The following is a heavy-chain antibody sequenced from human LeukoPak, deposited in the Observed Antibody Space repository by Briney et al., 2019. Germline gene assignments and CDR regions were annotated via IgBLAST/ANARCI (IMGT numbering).Heavy chain of an antibody. CDR2: ISSLSHTA. Sequence: GGSLRLSCAASGFTFSSYSMNWVRQAPGKGLEWITYISSLSHTANCANSVKGHFTISRDNAENALFLQMNSLKAEDTAVYYCARGGRYYGSGSYYNHFDYWGQGALVTVSA. CDR1: GFTFSSYS. V-gene: IGHV3-48*04. D-gene: IGHD3-10*01. J-gene: IGHJ4*02. CDR3: ARGGRYYGSGSYYNHFDY.